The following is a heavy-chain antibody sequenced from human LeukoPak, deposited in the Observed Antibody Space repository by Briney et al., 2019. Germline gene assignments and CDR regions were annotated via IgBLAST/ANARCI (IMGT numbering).Heavy chain of an antibody. V-gene: IGHV4-4*07. CDR1: GGSISSSH. CDR2: VYNSGRI. J-gene: IGHJ5*02. Sequence: PSETLSLTCAVSGGSISSSHWSWIRQSAGKRLEWIGRVYNSGRITSNPSLASRVTLSPDTSKNQLSLILTSVTAADTAVYYCARAPNWFDLWGQGTLVTVSS. CDR3: ARAPNWFDL.